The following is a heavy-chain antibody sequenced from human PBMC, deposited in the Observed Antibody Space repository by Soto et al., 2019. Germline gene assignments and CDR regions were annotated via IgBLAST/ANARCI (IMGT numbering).Heavy chain of an antibody. CDR3: ARENGIAVAWRLSDDAFDI. V-gene: IGHV6-1*01. CDR2: TYYRSKWYN. Sequence: PSQTLSLTCAISGDSVSSNSAAWNWIRQSPSRGLEWLGRTYYRSKWYNDYAVSVKSRITINPDTSKNQFSLQLNSVTPEDTAVYYCARENGIAVAWRLSDDAFDIWGQGTMVTVSS. CDR1: GDSVSSNSAA. D-gene: IGHD6-19*01. J-gene: IGHJ3*02.